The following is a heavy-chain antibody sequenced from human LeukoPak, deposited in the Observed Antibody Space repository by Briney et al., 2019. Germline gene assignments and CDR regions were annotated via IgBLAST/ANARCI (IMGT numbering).Heavy chain of an antibody. J-gene: IGHJ4*02. CDR2: IYSGDST. CDR1: GFTVSSNY. CDR3: ARLRVAYSSGWCFDY. V-gene: IGHV3-66*01. Sequence: GGSLRLSCAASGFTVSSNYMSWVRQAPGKGLEWVSVIYSGDSTYYADSVKGRFTFSRDNSKNTLYLQMNSLRAEDTAVYYCARLRVAYSSGWCFDYWSQGTLVTVSS. D-gene: IGHD6-19*01.